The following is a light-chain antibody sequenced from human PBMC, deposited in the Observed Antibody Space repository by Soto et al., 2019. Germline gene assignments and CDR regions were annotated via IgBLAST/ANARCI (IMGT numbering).Light chain of an antibody. CDR1: QNIRTY. CDR3: QQHNNSPWT. Sequence: DIQMTQSPPFLSASVGDIVTITCRASQNIRTYLTWYQQKPGKAPTVLISDVSRLESGVPSRFSGSGSGTEFTLTISSLQTDDFATYYCQQHNNSPWTFGQGTKVEIK. J-gene: IGKJ1*01. V-gene: IGKV1-9*01. CDR2: DVS.